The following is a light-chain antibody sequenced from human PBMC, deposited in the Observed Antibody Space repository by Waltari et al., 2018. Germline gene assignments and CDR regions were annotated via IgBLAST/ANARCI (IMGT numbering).Light chain of an antibody. V-gene: IGLV2-8*01. CDR2: EVN. CDR1: SSNMGSSKS. CDR3: SSYAGSSNLI. Sequence: QSALTQPPSASGSPGQSVTISCTGTSSNMGSSKSVPWYQQHPPKAPKLMIYEVNKRPSGVPDRFSGSKSGNTASLTVSGLQADDEADYYCSSYAGSSNLIFGGGTKLTVL. J-gene: IGLJ2*01.